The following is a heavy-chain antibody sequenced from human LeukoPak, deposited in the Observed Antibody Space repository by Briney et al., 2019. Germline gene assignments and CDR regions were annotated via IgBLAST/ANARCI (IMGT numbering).Heavy chain of an antibody. CDR2: VYYTGVT. J-gene: IGHJ5*02. D-gene: IGHD4-23*01. CDR3: ARERSSSGGHNWFDP. CDR1: GGYIITSGHY. Sequence: SETLSLTCTVSGGYIITSGHYWGWIRQPPGKGLERIGSVYYTGVTSTNPFFRSRMSISVDTSKNQFSLNLTSVTAADAAVYYCARERSSSGGHNWFDPWGQGTLVTVSS. V-gene: IGHV4-39*07.